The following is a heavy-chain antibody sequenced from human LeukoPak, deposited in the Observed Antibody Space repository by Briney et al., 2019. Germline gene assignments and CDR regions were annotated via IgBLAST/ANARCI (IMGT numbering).Heavy chain of an antibody. CDR3: AREPPRGGCSYGYYY. V-gene: IGHV3-11*06. CDR2: ISSSSSYT. D-gene: IGHD5-18*01. J-gene: IGHJ4*02. CDR1: GFTFSDYY. Sequence: GGSLRLSCAASGFTFSDYYMSWIRQAPGKGLEWVSYISSSSSYTDYADSVKGRFTISRDNAKNSLYLQMNSLRAEDTAVYYCAREPPRGGCSYGYYYWGQGTLVTVSS.